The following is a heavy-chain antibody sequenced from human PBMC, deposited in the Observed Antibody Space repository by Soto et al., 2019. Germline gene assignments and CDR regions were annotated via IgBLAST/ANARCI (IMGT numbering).Heavy chain of an antibody. J-gene: IGHJ5*02. CDR2: LIPSIGVA. Sequence: QLQLVQSGAEVKKPGSSVKVSCKASVGTFSTYTIRWLRQAPGQGLEWVGRLIPSIGVATYAQKFEGRVTITEDKTTDTAYMELSSLKSEDTAVYYCARQWRDPWGQGTLVTVYS. CDR3: ARQWRDP. V-gene: IGHV1-69*02. CDR1: VGTFSTYT. D-gene: IGHD6-19*01.